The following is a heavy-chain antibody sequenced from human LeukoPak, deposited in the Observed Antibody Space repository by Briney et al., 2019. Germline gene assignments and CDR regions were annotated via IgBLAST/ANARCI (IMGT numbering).Heavy chain of an antibody. D-gene: IGHD3-10*01. CDR3: ARDGVTMVRGVKVLDYYYYYMDV. CDR1: GFTFSSYE. CDR2: ISGSGYTI. V-gene: IGHV3-48*03. Sequence: PGGSLRLSCAASGFTFSSYEMNWVRQAPGKGLEWLSFISGSGYTIYYADSVKGRFTISRDNAKNSLYLQMNSLRAEDTAVYYCARDGVTMVRGVKVLDYYYYYMDVWGKGTTVTISS. J-gene: IGHJ6*03.